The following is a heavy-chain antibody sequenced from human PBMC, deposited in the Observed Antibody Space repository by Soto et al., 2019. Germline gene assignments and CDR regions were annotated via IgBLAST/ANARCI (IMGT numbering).Heavy chain of an antibody. CDR2: IWYDGSNK. J-gene: IGHJ5*02. CDR3: ATFTMIVVEENGRENWFDP. Sequence: HPGGSLRLSCAASGFTFSSYGMHWVRQAPGKGLEWVAVIWYDGSNKYYADSVKGRFTISRDNSKNTLYLQMNSLRAEDTAVYYCATFTMIVVEENGRENWFDPWGQGTLVTVSS. V-gene: IGHV3-33*01. D-gene: IGHD3-22*01. CDR1: GFTFSSYG.